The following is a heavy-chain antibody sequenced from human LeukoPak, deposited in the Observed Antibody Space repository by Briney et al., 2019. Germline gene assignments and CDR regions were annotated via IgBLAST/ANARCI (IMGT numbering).Heavy chain of an antibody. CDR3: ARAPYYYDSDDAFDI. CDR1: GGSFSGYY. Sequence: KPSETLSLTCAVYGGSFSGYYWSWIRQPPGKGLERIGEINHSGSTNYNPSLKSRVTISVDTSKNQFSLKLSSVTAADTAVYYCARAPYYYDSDDAFDIWGQGTMVTVSS. J-gene: IGHJ3*02. V-gene: IGHV4-34*01. D-gene: IGHD3-22*01. CDR2: INHSGST.